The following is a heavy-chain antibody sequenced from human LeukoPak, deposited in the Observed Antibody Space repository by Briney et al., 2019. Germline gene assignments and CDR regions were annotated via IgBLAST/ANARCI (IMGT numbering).Heavy chain of an antibody. D-gene: IGHD4-17*01. CDR1: GFTVTSNY. V-gene: IGHV3-23*01. CDR3: AKETTKTPFRPGEATLTKGYFDY. Sequence: GGSLRLSCAASGFTVTSNYMSWVRQAPGKGLEWVSSVSPGAASIHYADSVKGRFTISKDNSKNTLYLQMNSLRAEDTAVYYCAKETTKTPFRPGEATLTKGYFDYWGQGTLVTVSS. J-gene: IGHJ4*02. CDR2: VSPGAASI.